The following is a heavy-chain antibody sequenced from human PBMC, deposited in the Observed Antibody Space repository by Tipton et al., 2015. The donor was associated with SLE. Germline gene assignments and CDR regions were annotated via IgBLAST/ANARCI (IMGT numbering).Heavy chain of an antibody. CDR3: ARTEWRAFDI. J-gene: IGHJ3*02. D-gene: IGHD3-3*01. Sequence: SGFTFSSYVIHWVRQAPGKGLEWVSYISSSGSTISYADSVKGRFTISRDNAKNSLNLQMNSLRAEDTAVYYCARTEWRAFDIWGQGTMVTVSS. CDR1: GFTFSSYV. V-gene: IGHV3-48*03. CDR2: ISSSGSTI.